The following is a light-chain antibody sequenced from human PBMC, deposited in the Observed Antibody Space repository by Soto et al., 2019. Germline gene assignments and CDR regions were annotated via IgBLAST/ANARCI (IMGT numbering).Light chain of an antibody. CDR3: QSYDSSLSGWV. CDR2: GTS. J-gene: IGLJ2*01. V-gene: IGLV1-40*01. Sequence: QSVLTQPPSVSGAPGQRVTISCTGSSSNIGAGYYVHWYQQLPGTAPKPLIYGTSNRPSGVPDRFSGSKSGTSASLAITGLQAEDEADYYCQSYDSSLSGWVFGGGTKLTVL. CDR1: SSNIGAGYY.